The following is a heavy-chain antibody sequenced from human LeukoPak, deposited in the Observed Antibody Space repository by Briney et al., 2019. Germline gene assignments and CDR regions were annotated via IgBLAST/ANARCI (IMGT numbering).Heavy chain of an antibody. CDR3: ARHHEYIWGSSVDYYAMDV. Sequence: PSETLSLTCTVSGVSIDSYYWSWIRQPPGKRLEWIGYLYYTGSTNYNPSLKSRVTISFDTSKNLFFLNLSSVTAADTAVYYCARHHEYIWGSSVDYYAMDVWGQGTTVTVYS. D-gene: IGHD3-16*01. J-gene: IGHJ6*02. CDR2: LYYTGST. V-gene: IGHV4-59*08. CDR1: GVSIDSYY.